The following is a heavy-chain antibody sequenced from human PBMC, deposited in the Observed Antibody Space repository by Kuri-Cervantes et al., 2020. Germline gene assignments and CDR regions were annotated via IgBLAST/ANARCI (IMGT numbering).Heavy chain of an antibody. D-gene: IGHD2-2*01. CDR3: ANIPAAMESYYYGMDV. J-gene: IGHJ6*02. Sequence: GESLKISCAASGFTFSSYGMHWVRQAPGKGLEWVAVISYDGSNKYYADSVKGRFTISRDNSKNTLYLQMNSLRDEDTAVYYCANIPAAMESYYYGMDVWGQGTTVTVSS. V-gene: IGHV3-30*18. CDR1: GFTFSSYG. CDR2: ISYDGSNK.